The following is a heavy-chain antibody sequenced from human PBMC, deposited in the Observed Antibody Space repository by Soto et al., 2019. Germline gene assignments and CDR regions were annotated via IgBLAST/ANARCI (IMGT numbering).Heavy chain of an antibody. CDR1: GYKFGSAW. J-gene: IGHJ4*02. CDR2: IKPGTSDI. D-gene: IGHD2-15*01. CDR3: ARQRSHICDS. V-gene: IGHV5-51*01. Sequence: EVQLVQSGADIKKPGESLKISCKGVGYKFGSAWIGWVRQMPGKGLEWMGIIKPGTSDIRYSPSCRGHVTISAGEAVSTGYVQWSSQKASDTAMYYCARQRSHICDSWGQGTVVTVSS.